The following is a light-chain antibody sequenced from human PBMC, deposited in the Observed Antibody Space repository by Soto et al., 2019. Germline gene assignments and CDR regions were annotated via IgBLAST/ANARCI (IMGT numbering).Light chain of an antibody. CDR2: DVS. V-gene: IGKV1-5*01. J-gene: IGKJ1*01. CDR3: QQYNTYWT. CDR1: QSVNSW. Sequence: DIQMTQSPSVLSASVGDRVTITCRASQSVNSWLAWYQHKPGKAPEVLIYDVSVLENGVPSGFSGSGSGTEFTLTISSLQPDDFATYYCQQYNTYWTFGQGTKVDIK.